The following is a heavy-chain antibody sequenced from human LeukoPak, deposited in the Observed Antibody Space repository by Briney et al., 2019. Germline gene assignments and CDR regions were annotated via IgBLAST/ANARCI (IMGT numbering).Heavy chain of an antibody. V-gene: IGHV1-2*02. J-gene: IGHJ4*02. Sequence: ASVKVSCKASGYTFTGYYMHWVRQAPGQGLEWMGWINPNSGGTNYAQKFQGRATMTRDTSISTAYMELSRLRSDDTAVYYCARDGPDYVWGSYRYTLHWGQGTLVTVSS. CDR1: GYTFTGYY. CDR3: ARDGPDYVWGSYRYTLH. CDR2: INPNSGGT. D-gene: IGHD3-16*02.